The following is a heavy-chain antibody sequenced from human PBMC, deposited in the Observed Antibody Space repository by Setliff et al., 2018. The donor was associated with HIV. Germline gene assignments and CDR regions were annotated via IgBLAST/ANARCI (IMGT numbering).Heavy chain of an antibody. V-gene: IGHV3-23*03. Sequence: GGSLRLSCAGSGFSFSRYGMNWVRQAPGKGLEWISFIYSGGSTYYADSVKGRFTISRDNFKNTLYLQMNSLRAEDTAVYYCAKDRNRFYYDSSGYPDYWGQGTLVTVSS. CDR3: AKDRNRFYYDSSGYPDY. J-gene: IGHJ4*02. CDR1: GFSFSRYG. CDR2: IYSGGST. D-gene: IGHD3-22*01.